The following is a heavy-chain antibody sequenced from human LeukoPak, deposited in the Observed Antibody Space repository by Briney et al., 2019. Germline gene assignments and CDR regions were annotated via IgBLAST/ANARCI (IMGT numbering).Heavy chain of an antibody. CDR1: GLTFNNYT. D-gene: IGHD2-15*01. V-gene: IGHV3-23*01. CDR2: IGSSGGGT. J-gene: IGHJ3*02. CDR3: AKIHQNRVVVGAKGAFDI. Sequence: GGSLRLSCEASGLTFNNYTMHWVRQSSGKGLEWVSGIGSSGGGTYYADSVKGRFTISRDTSKDTVYLQMDSLRAEDTAIYYCAKIHQNRVVVGAKGAFDIWGQGTVVTVSS.